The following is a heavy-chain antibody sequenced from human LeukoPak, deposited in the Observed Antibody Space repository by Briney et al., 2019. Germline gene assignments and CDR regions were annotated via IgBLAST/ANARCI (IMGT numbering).Heavy chain of an antibody. J-gene: IGHJ5*02. CDR3: ARVTYYYDSSGKGGWFDP. CDR2: INHSGST. CDR1: GGSISSYY. V-gene: IGHV4-34*01. D-gene: IGHD3-22*01. Sequence: SETLSLTCTVSGGSISSYYWSWIRQPPGKGLEWIGEINHSGSTNYNPSLKSRVTISVDTSKNQFSPKLSSVTAADTAVYYCARVTYYYDSSGKGGWFDPWGQGTLVTVSS.